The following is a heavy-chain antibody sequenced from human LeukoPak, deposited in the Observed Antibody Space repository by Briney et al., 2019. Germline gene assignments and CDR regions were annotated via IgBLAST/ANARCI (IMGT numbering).Heavy chain of an antibody. D-gene: IGHD3-10*01. CDR3: ARRLVRGGYLGPFDY. J-gene: IGHJ4*02. CDR2: IIPIFGTA. Sequence: SVKVSCKASGYTFTDYYIHWVRQAPGQGLEWMGGIIPIFGTANYAQKFQGRVTITADESTSTAYMELSSLRSEDTAVYYCARRLVRGGYLGPFDYWGQGTLVTVSS. CDR1: GYTFTDYY. V-gene: IGHV1-69*13.